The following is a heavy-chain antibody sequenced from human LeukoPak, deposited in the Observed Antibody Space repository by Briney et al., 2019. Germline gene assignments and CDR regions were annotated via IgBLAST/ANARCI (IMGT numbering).Heavy chain of an antibody. J-gene: IGHJ4*02. CDR1: GGSISSGGYY. D-gene: IGHD3-22*01. CDR2: IYYSGST. Sequence: KPSETLSLTCTVSGGSISSGGYYWSWIRQHPGKGLEWIGYIYYSGSTYYNPSLKSRVTISVDTSKNQFSLKLSSVTAADTAVYYCARGGYYDSSGYPLLAPFDYWGQGTLVTVSS. V-gene: IGHV4-31*03. CDR3: ARGGYYDSSGYPLLAPFDY.